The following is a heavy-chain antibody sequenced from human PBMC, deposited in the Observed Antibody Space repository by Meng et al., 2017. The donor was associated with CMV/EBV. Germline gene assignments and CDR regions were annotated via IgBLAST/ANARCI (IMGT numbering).Heavy chain of an antibody. V-gene: IGHV3-7*01. Sequence: GESLKISCAASGFTFSSYWMSWVRQAPGKGLEWVANIKQDGSEKYYVDSVKGRFTISRDNAKNSLYLQMSSLRAEDTAVYYCAREVIVVVPVNYYYYYGMDVWGQGTTVTVSS. CDR2: IKQDGSEK. CDR3: AREVIVVVPVNYYYYYGMDV. D-gene: IGHD2-2*01. J-gene: IGHJ6*02. CDR1: GFTFSSYW.